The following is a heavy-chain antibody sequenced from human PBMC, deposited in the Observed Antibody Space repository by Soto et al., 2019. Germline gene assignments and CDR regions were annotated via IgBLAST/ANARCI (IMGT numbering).Heavy chain of an antibody. CDR1: GYTFTSYG. Sequence: QVQLVQSGAEVKKPGASVKVSCKASGYTFTSYGISWVRQAPGQGLEWMGLISAYNGNTNYAQKLQGRVTMTTDTSTSTAYMELRSLRSDDTAVYYCARDRPRGSRIAARPTHSDYYGMDVWGQGTTVTVSS. V-gene: IGHV1-18*01. CDR3: ARDRPRGSRIAARPTHSDYYGMDV. CDR2: ISAYNGNT. D-gene: IGHD6-6*01. J-gene: IGHJ6*02.